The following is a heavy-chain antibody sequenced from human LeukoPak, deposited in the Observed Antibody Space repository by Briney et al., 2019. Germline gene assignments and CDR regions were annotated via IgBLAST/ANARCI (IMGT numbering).Heavy chain of an antibody. CDR2: IYTSGST. J-gene: IGHJ3*02. CDR3: ARAVGGGDAFDI. Sequence: SQTLSLTCTVSDGSISSGSYYWSWIRQPAGKGLEWIGRIYTSGSTNYNPSLKSRVTISVDTSKNQFSLKLSSVTAADTAVYYCARAVGGGDAFDIWGQGTMVTVSS. D-gene: IGHD3-16*01. CDR1: DGSISSGSYY. V-gene: IGHV4-61*02.